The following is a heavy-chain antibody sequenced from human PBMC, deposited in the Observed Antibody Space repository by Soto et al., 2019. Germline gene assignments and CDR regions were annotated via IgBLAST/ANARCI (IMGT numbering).Heavy chain of an antibody. Sequence: QITLKESGPTLVKPTQTLTLTCTFSGFSLSTSGVGVGWIRQPPGKALEWLALIYWDDDKRYSPSLKSRLTITKDTSKNQVVLTMTNMDPVDTATYYCAHGGIAAADIYYYYGMDVWGQGTTVTVSS. D-gene: IGHD6-13*01. CDR3: AHGGIAAADIYYYYGMDV. J-gene: IGHJ6*02. V-gene: IGHV2-5*02. CDR2: IYWDDDK. CDR1: GFSLSTSGVG.